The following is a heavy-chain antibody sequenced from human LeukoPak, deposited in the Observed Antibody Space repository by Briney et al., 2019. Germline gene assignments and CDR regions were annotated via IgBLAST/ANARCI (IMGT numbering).Heavy chain of an antibody. Sequence: GGSLRLSCAVSGFTFNSYGMNWVRQAPGMGLEWVSSISSSSSYIYYADSMKGRFTISRDNAKNSLYLQMNSLRAEDTAVYYCAELGVTMIGGVWGKGTTVTISS. J-gene: IGHJ6*04. CDR3: AELGVTMIGGV. V-gene: IGHV3-21*01. CDR1: GFTFNSYG. D-gene: IGHD3-10*02. CDR2: ISSSSSYI.